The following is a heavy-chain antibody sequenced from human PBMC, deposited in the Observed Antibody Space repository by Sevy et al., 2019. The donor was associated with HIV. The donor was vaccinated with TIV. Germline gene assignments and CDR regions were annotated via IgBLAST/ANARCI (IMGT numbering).Heavy chain of an antibody. CDR2: TCSNEGGK. D-gene: IGHD6-19*01. V-gene: IGHV3-30*02. Sequence: GGSLRLSCVASGFTFSNYGTNWVRQAPGKGLEWVAFTCSNEGGKNYAASVKGRFTISRDNSKNTVYLQMNSLTTEDTGVYYCAKGAGSSGYDHYGLDVWGQGTTVTVSS. CDR1: GFTFSNYG. CDR3: AKGAGSSGYDHYGLDV. J-gene: IGHJ6*02.